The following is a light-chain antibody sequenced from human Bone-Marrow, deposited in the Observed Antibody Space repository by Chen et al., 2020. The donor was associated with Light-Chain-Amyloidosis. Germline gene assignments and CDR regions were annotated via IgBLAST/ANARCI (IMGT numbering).Light chain of an antibody. V-gene: IGLV3-25*03. CDR3: QSADSSGTDEVI. Sequence: SYELTQPPSVSVSPGQTARITCSGDDLPTKYAYWYQQKPGQAPVLVIHRDTERPSGISERCSGSSSGTTAKLTISGVQAEDEADYHCQSADSSGTDEVIFGGGTKLTVL. CDR2: RDT. CDR1: DLPTKY. J-gene: IGLJ2*01.